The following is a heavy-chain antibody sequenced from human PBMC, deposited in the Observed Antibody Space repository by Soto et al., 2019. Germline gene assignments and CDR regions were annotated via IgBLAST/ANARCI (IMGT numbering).Heavy chain of an antibody. CDR2: IIHSEST. CDR1: GGSCSGYY. Sequence: SETLSVTCVVYGGSCSGYYRSRIRQPPGKGLERIGVIIHSESTNYNTALKSRVTISVDKSKNQFSLKLSSVTAADTAVYYCARSWTQASGFDYRGQGTLVTISS. V-gene: IGHV4-34*12. CDR3: ARSWTQASGFDY. J-gene: IGHJ4*02. D-gene: IGHD6-25*01.